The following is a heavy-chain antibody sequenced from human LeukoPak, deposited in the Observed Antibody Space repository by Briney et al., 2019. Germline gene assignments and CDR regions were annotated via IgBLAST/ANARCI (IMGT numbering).Heavy chain of an antibody. V-gene: IGHV4-4*09. CDR3: ARLSSGWYFGWFDP. D-gene: IGHD6-19*01. CDR2: IYTSGST. CDR1: GGSISSYY. Sequence: SETLSLTRTVSGGSISSYYWSWIRQPPGKGLEWIGYIYTSGSTNYNPSLKSRVTISVDTSKNQFSLKLSSVTAADTAVYYCARLSSGWYFGWFDPWGQGTLVTVSS. J-gene: IGHJ5*02.